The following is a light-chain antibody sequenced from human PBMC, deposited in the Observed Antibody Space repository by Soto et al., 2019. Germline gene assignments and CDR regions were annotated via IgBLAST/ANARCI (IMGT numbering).Light chain of an antibody. CDR1: SSDVGGYNY. V-gene: IGLV2-14*01. CDR2: DVT. Sequence: QSALTQPASVSGSPGQSITISCTGTSSDVGGYNYVSWYQQHPVKAPKLMIYDVTNQPSGVSDRFSGSKSGNTASLTISGLQAEDEADYYCSSYTSSSTPYVFGTGTQLTVL. J-gene: IGLJ1*01. CDR3: SSYTSSSTPYV.